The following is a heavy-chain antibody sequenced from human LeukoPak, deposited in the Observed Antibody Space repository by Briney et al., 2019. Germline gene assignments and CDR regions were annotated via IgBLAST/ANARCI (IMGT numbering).Heavy chain of an antibody. Sequence: ASVKVSCKASGYTFTGYYMHWVRQAPGQGLEWMGRINPNSGGTDYAQKFQGRVTMTRDTSISTAHMELSRLRSDDTAVYYCARDPRSSWYYFDYWGQGTLVTVSS. D-gene: IGHD6-13*01. V-gene: IGHV1-2*06. J-gene: IGHJ4*02. CDR3: ARDPRSSWYYFDY. CDR1: GYTFTGYY. CDR2: INPNSGGT.